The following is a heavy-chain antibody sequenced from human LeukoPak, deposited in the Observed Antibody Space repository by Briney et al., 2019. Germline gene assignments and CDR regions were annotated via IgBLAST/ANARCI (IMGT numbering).Heavy chain of an antibody. CDR1: GYTFTGYY. CDR3: AREPPGTSGNDY. V-gene: IGHV1-2*02. Sequence: ASVKVSCKASGYTFTGYYMHWVRQAPGQGLEWMGWINANSGDTNYAQKFQGRVTMTRDTSINTAYMELSGLRPDDTAVYYRAREPPGTSGNDYWGQETLLTVSS. CDR2: INANSGDT. J-gene: IGHJ4*02. D-gene: IGHD5-12*01.